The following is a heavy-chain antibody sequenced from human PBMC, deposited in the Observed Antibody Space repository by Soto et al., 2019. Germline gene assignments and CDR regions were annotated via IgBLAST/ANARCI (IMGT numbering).Heavy chain of an antibody. Sequence: QVQLVESGGGVVQPGASLRLSCAASGFRFKSFVMHWVRQAPGKGLEWVAFTSYDGNNKDYGDSVKGRFTVSRDNSQNTLHLQMDSLRPEDTGVYYCARWGTTGGFDLWGQGTLVSVSS. CDR2: TSYDGNNK. D-gene: IGHD3-16*01. V-gene: IGHV3-30*19. J-gene: IGHJ4*02. CDR3: ARWGTTGGFDL. CDR1: GFRFKSFV.